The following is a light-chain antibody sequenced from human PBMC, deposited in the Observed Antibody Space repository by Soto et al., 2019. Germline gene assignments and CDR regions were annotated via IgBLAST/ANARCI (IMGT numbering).Light chain of an antibody. J-gene: IGLJ1*01. CDR1: SSDFGGYNF. CDR2: AVT. V-gene: IGLV2-14*01. Sequence: QSALTQPASVSGSPGQSITISCTGTSSDFGGYNFVSWYQHRPGKAPKLMIYAVTNRPSGVSNRFSGSKSGNTASLTISGLQAEDEADDYCCSYTSSSPSVFGTGTKLTVL. CDR3: CSYTSSSPSV.